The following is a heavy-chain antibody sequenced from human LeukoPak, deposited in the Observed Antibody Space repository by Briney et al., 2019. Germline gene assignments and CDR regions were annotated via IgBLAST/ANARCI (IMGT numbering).Heavy chain of an antibody. J-gene: IGHJ4*02. CDR1: GGSISTYY. CDR2: IYATGSA. Sequence: PSETLSLTCSVSGGSISTYYWSWIRHPPGKGLEWIGYIYATGSASYSPSLKSRVTMSVDTSKNQFSLRLRSVTAADTAVYYCARRDLYQYYFDYWGQGTLVTVSS. CDR3: ARRDLYQYYFDY. V-gene: IGHV4-4*08. D-gene: IGHD2-8*01.